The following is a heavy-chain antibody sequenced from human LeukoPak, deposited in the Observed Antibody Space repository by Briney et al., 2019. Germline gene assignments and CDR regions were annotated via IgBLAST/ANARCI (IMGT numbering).Heavy chain of an antibody. CDR2: ISATGGGST. Sequence: PGGSLRLSCAASGFALSSYAMTWVRQAPGKGLEWVSLISATGGGSTHYADSVKGRFTVSRDISTNTLFLQMNSLRAEDTAVYYCARDAGYCGGACYSYWGQGTLVTVSS. CDR3: ARDAGYCGGACYSY. CDR1: GFALSSYA. J-gene: IGHJ4*02. V-gene: IGHV3-23*01. D-gene: IGHD2-21*02.